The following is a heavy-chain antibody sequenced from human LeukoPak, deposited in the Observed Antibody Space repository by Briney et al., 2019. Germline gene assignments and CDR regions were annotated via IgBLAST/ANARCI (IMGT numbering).Heavy chain of an antibody. CDR1: GFTFSDHY. V-gene: IGHV3-72*01. J-gene: IGHJ4*02. CDR3: VASLSFKYY. CDR2: IRNKANSYTT. D-gene: IGHD6-6*01. Sequence: GGSLRLSCAASGFTFSDHYMDWVRQTPGKGLDWVGRIRNKANSYTTEYAASVKGRFTISRHDSENSLYLQMNSLKTEDTAVYYCVASLSFKYYWRRGTLVTVS.